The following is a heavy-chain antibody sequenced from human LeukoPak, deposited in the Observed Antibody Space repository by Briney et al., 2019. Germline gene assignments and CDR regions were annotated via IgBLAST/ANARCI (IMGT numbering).Heavy chain of an antibody. D-gene: IGHD5-12*01. CDR1: GGSIGSYF. CDR2: ISYSGST. J-gene: IGHJ2*01. V-gene: IGHV4-59*08. CDR3: ARKSSRGGFNGYDFWYFDL. Sequence: SETLSLTCTVSGGSIGSYFWSWLRQPPGKRLEWIGYISYSGSTDYNPSLKSRVTLSVDTSKNRLSLKLSSVTAADTAVYYCARKSSRGGFNGYDFWYFDLWGRGTLVTVSS.